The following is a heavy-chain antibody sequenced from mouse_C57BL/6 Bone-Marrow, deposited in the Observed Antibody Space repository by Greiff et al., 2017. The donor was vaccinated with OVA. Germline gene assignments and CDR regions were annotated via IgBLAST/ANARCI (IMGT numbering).Heavy chain of an antibody. V-gene: IGHV1-81*01. J-gene: IGHJ1*03. D-gene: IGHD2-2*01. CDR3: ARSGGYRWYFDV. Sequence: VKLMESGAELARPGASVKLSCKASGYTFTSYGISWVKQRTGQGLEWIGEIYPRSGNTYYNEKFKGKATLTADKSSSTAYMELRSLTSEDSAVYFCARSGGYRWYFDVWGTGTTVTVSS. CDR2: IYPRSGNT. CDR1: GYTFTSYG.